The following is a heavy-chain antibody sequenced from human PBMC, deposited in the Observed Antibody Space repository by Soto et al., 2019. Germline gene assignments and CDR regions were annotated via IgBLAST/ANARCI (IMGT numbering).Heavy chain of an antibody. D-gene: IGHD2-8*02. V-gene: IGHV2-5*02. CDR1: GFSLTTRGLG. J-gene: IGHJ4*02. CDR3: AKGTVPFDY. CDR2: IYWDDDK. Sequence: SGPTLVNPTHTLTLTCTFSGFSLTTRGLGVGWIRQPPGKALEWLALIYWDDDKRYRPSLKSRLTITKDTSKNQVVLTMTNVDPVDTATYYCAKGTVPFDYWGQGTLVTVSS.